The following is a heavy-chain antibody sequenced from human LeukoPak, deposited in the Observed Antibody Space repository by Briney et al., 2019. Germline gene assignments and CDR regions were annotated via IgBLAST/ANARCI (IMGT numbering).Heavy chain of an antibody. CDR1: GYTFTAYY. D-gene: IGHD5-24*01. V-gene: IGHV1-2*02. J-gene: IGHJ4*02. Sequence: ASVKVSCKSSGYTFTAYYIHWVRQAPGQGLEWMGWINTNNGGTNYAQKFQGRVTMTRDTSISAVYMELNRLRSADTAVYYCARDGRDGYNLVHYWGQGTLVTVSS. CDR2: INTNNGGT. CDR3: ARDGRDGYNLVHY.